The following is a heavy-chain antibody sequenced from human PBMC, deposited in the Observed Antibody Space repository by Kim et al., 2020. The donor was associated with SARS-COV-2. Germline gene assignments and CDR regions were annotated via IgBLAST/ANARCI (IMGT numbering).Heavy chain of an antibody. J-gene: IGHJ4*02. Sequence: ASVKVSCRTSGYTFTTYAIHWVRQAHGQGLEWMGWINTNTGNPTYAQGFTGRFVFSLDTSVSTTYLQINSLKAEDTAVYYCAKTRWDCRGPTCYSSFDYWGQGTLVTVSS. D-gene: IGHD2-15*01. CDR3: AKTRWDCRGPTCYSSFDY. V-gene: IGHV7-4-1*02. CDR2: INTNTGNP. CDR1: GYTFTTYA.